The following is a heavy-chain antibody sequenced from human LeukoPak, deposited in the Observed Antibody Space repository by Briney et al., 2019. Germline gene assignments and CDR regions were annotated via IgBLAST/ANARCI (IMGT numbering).Heavy chain of an antibody. D-gene: IGHD2-2*02. CDR2: ISSSGYI. Sequence: GGSLRLSCAASEFTFSSYTMNWVRQAPGKGLEWVSSISSSGYIYYADSMKGRFTISRDNAKNSLYLQMNSLRAEDTAVYFCARGIYTSSPRNPKNFFDYWGQGTLVSVSS. V-gene: IGHV3-21*01. J-gene: IGHJ4*02. CDR3: ARGIYTSSPRNPKNFFDY. CDR1: EFTFSSYT.